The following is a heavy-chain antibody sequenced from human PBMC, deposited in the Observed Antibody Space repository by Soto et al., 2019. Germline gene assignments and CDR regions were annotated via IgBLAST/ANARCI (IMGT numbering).Heavy chain of an antibody. CDR2: IKSKTDGGTT. V-gene: IGHV3-15*01. Sequence: GGSLRLSCAASGFTFSNAWMSWVRRAPGKGLEWVGRIKSKTDGGTTDYAAPVKGRFTISRDDSKNTLYLQMNSLKTEDTAVYYCTTGVTSRGMDVWGQGTKVTVSS. CDR1: GFTFSNAW. J-gene: IGHJ6*02. CDR3: TTGVTSRGMDV. D-gene: IGHD2-21*02.